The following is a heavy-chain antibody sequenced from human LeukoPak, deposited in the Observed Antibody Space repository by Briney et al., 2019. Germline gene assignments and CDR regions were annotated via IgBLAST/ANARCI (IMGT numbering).Heavy chain of an antibody. CDR3: ARGGYCSSTSCYTFIFDY. CDR2: IYHSGST. CDR1: GYSISSGYY. V-gene: IGHV4-38-2*02. Sequence: SETLSLTCTVSGYSISSGYYWGWIRQPPGKGLEWIGSIYHSGSTYYNPSLKSRVTISVDTSKNQFSLKLSSVTAADTAVYYCARGGYCSSTSCYTFIFDYWGQGTLVTVSS. J-gene: IGHJ4*02. D-gene: IGHD2-2*02.